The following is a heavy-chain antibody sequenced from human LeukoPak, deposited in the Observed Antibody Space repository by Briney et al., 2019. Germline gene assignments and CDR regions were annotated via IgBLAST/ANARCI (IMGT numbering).Heavy chain of an antibody. D-gene: IGHD6-6*01. V-gene: IGHV6-1*01. J-gene: IGHJ4*02. CDR3: AREIAARREYYFDY. CDR2: TYYRSKWYN. CDR1: GDSVSSNSAA. Sequence: SQTLSLTCAISGDSVSSNSAAWNWIRQSPPRGLEWLGRTYYRSKWYNDYAVSVKSRITINPDTSKNQSSLQLNSVTPEDTAVYYCAREIAARREYYFDYWGQGTLVTVSS.